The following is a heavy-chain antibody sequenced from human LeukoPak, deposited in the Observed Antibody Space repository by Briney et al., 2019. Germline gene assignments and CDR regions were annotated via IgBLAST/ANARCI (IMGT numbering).Heavy chain of an antibody. D-gene: IGHD4-23*01. V-gene: IGHV4-34*01. Sequence: SETLSLTCAVYGGSFSGYYWSWIRQPPGKGLEWIGEINHSGSTNYNPSLKSRVTISVDTSKNQFSLKLSSVTAADTAVYYCARGSPDYGGNSGIYYYMDVWGKGTTVTVSS. J-gene: IGHJ6*03. CDR1: GGSFSGYY. CDR3: ARGSPDYGGNSGIYYYMDV. CDR2: INHSGST.